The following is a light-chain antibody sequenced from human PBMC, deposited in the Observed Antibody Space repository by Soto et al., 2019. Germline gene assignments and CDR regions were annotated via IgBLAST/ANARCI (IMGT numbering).Light chain of an antibody. CDR3: QQYNNWPLT. Sequence: EIVMTQSPATLSVSPGERATLSCRASQSVNNNLAWYQQKPDQAPRLLIYGASARANGIPARFSGSGSGTEFTLTISSLQSEDFAVYYCQQYNNWPLTFGGGTKVEIK. V-gene: IGKV3-15*01. CDR1: QSVNNN. J-gene: IGKJ4*01. CDR2: GAS.